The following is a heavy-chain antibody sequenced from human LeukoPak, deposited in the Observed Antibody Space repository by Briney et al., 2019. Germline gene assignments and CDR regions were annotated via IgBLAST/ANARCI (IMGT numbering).Heavy chain of an antibody. CDR1: GGPISSYY. J-gene: IGHJ4*02. Sequence: SETLSLTCTVSGGPISSYYWSWVRQPPGKGLEWIGYIYYSGTTNYNPFLKSRVTISVETSKNQFSLKLSSVTAADTAVYYCARSYCSGGSCYSVFAYWGQGTLVTVSS. CDR2: IYYSGTT. CDR3: ARSYCSGGSCYSVFAY. V-gene: IGHV4-59*08. D-gene: IGHD2-15*01.